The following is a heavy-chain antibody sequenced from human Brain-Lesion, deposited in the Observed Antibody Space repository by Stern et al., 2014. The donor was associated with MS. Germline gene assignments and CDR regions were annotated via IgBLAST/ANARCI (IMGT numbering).Heavy chain of an antibody. V-gene: IGHV3-74*02. CDR2: VNKEGRRT. CDR1: GFTFSNYW. D-gene: IGHD3-10*01. Sequence: VQLLESGGGVVQPGGSLRLSCAASGFTFSNYWIPWVRQAPGKGLVWVTRVNKEGRRTSYADSVKGRFTMSRDNAKNTLYLQMNSLRVEDTAIYYCARGERWFDSWGQGTLVTVSS. CDR3: ARGERWFDS. J-gene: IGHJ5*01.